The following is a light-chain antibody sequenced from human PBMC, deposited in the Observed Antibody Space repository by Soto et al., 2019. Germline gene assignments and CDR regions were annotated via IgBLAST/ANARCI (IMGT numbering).Light chain of an antibody. CDR2: DSS. J-gene: IGKJ4*01. Sequence: EIVLTQSPGTLSLSPGERATLSCRASQSVRSNYLAWYQQKPGQAPRLLIYDSSSGATGIPDRFSGSGSGTDFTLTISRLEPEDFAVYYCQQYGGSPLTFGGGTKVEVK. CDR1: QSVRSNY. V-gene: IGKV3-20*01. CDR3: QQYGGSPLT.